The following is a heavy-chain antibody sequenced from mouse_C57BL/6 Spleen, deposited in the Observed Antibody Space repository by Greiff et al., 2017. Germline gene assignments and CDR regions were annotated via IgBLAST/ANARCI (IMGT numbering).Heavy chain of an antibody. J-gene: IGHJ1*03. CDR1: GYTFTSYW. CDR3: ARIYYDYVGYFDV. CDR2: IGPSDSET. D-gene: IGHD2-4*01. V-gene: IGHV1-52*01. Sequence: VKLQQPGAELVRPGSSVKLSCKASGYTFTSYWMHWVKQRPIQGLEWIGNIGPSDSETHYNQKFKDKATLTVDKSSSTAYMQLSSLTSEDSAVYYCARIYYDYVGYFDVWGTGTTVTVSS.